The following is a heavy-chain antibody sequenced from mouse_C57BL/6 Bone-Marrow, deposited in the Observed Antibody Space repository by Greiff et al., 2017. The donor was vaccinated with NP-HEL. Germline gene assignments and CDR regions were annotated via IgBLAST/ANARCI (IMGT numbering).Heavy chain of an antibody. CDR1: GFTFSDYG. V-gene: IGHV5-17*01. CDR3: ARLYGYDGKGFDY. Sequence: EVKLMESGGGLVKPGGSLKLSCAASGFTFSDYGMHWVRQAPEKGLEWVAYISSGSSTIYYADTVKGRFTISRDNAKNTLFLQMTSLRSEDTAMYYCARLYGYDGKGFDYWGQGTTLTVSS. J-gene: IGHJ2*01. D-gene: IGHD2-2*01. CDR2: ISSGSSTI.